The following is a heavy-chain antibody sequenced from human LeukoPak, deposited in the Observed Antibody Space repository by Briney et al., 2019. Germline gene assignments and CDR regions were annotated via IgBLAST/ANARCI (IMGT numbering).Heavy chain of an antibody. V-gene: IGHV3-21*01. J-gene: IGHJ4*02. CDR1: GFVFSSYD. D-gene: IGHD3-3*01. Sequence: GGSLRLSCAASGFVFSSYDMNWVRQAPGKGLEWVSCFKSSSYIYYADSVRGRFTISRDNAKNSLYLQMNSLRAEDTAVYYCARGDPFLPYYFDYWGQGTLVTVSS. CDR3: ARGDPFLPYYFDY. CDR2: FKSSSYI.